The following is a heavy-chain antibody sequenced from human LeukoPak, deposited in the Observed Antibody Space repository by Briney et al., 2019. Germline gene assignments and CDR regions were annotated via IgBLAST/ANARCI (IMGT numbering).Heavy chain of an antibody. D-gene: IGHD5-18*01. CDR2: TRNKANSYTT. J-gene: IGHJ4*02. V-gene: IGHV3-72*01. CDR1: GFTFSDHY. CDR3: ARVKAGGYSYGFDY. Sequence: GGSLRLSCADSGFTFSDHYMDWVRQAPGKGREWVGRTRNKANSYTTEYAASVKGRFNISIDDSRDSLYLQMHSLKTEGVAVYYCARVKAGGYSYGFDYWGQGILVTVSS.